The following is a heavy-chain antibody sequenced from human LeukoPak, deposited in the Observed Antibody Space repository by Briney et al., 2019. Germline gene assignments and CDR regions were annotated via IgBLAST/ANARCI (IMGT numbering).Heavy chain of an antibody. V-gene: IGHV1-69*05. D-gene: IGHD5-24*01. CDR3: ARDSVDGYNEWWINFDI. J-gene: IGHJ3*02. CDR2: IIPIFGTA. CDR1: GGTFSSYA. Sequence: SVKASCKASGGTFSSYAISWVRQAPGQGLEWMGGIIPIFGTANYAQKFQGRVTITTDESTSTAYMELSSLRSEDTAVYYCARDSVDGYNEWWINFDIWCQGTMVTVSS.